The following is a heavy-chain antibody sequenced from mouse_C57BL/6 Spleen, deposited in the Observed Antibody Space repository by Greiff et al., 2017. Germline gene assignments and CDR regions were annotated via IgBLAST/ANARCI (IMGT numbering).Heavy chain of an antibody. V-gene: IGHV1-18*01. Sequence: VQLQQSGPELVKPGASVKIPCKASGYTFTDYNMDWVKQSHGKSLEWIGDINPYNGGTIYNQKFKGKATLTVDQSSSTAYMEHRSLTSEDTAVYYCASETGAMGYWGQRTSVTVST. CDR3: ASETGAMGY. CDR1: GYTFTDYN. J-gene: IGHJ4*01. CDR2: INPYNGGT.